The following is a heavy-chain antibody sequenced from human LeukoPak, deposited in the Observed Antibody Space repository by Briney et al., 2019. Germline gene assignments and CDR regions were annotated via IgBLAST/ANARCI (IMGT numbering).Heavy chain of an antibody. CDR1: GLTFRTYA. CDR3: ARQDGQQLAYYYYYYMDV. V-gene: IGHV3-30*04. D-gene: IGHD6-13*01. J-gene: IGHJ6*03. Sequence: GGSLRLSCEASGLTFRTYAMHWVRQAPGKGLEWLTVISYDGNKKQYADSVKGRFTISRDNSKNTLYLQMNSLRAEDTAVYYCARQDGQQLAYYYYYYMDVWGKGTTVTISS. CDR2: ISYDGNKK.